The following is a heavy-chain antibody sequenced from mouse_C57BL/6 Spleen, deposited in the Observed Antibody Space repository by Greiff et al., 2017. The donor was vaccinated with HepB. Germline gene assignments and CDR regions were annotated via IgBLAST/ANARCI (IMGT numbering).Heavy chain of an antibody. V-gene: IGHV1-61*01. J-gene: IGHJ2*01. CDR2: IYPSDSET. CDR1: GYTFTSYW. Sequence: VQLQQSGAELVRPGSSVKLSCKASGYTFTSYWMDWVKQRPGQGLEWIGNIYPSDSETHYNQKFKDKATLTVDKSSSTAYMQLSSLTSEDSAVYYCARGGYDYDGTDFDYWGQGTTLTVSS. D-gene: IGHD2-4*01. CDR3: ARGGYDYDGTDFDY.